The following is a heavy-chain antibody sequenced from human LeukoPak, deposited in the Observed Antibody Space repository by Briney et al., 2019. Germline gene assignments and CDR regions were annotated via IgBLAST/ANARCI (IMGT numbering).Heavy chain of an antibody. CDR2: IIPIFGTA. CDR3: AQGRIAVADHAFDI. Sequence: ASVNVSCKASGGTFSSYAISWVRQAPGQGLEWMGRIIPIFGTANYAQKFQGRVTITADKSTSTAYTELSSLRSEDTAVYYCAQGRIAVADHAFDIWGQGTMVTVSS. J-gene: IGHJ3*02. V-gene: IGHV1-69*06. D-gene: IGHD6-19*01. CDR1: GGTFSSYA.